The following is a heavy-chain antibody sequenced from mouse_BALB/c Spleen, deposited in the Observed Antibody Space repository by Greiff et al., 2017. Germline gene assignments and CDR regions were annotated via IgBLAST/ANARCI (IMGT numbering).Heavy chain of an antibody. CDR3: ARGGNYLWYFDV. D-gene: IGHD2-1*01. CDR1: GFTFSSFG. Sequence: EVMLVESGGGLVQPGGSRKLSCAASGFTFSSFGMHWVRQAPEKGLEWVAYISSGSSTIYYADTVKGRFTISRDNPKNTLFLQMTSLRSEDTAMYYCARGGNYLWYFDVWGAGTTVTVSS. J-gene: IGHJ1*01. CDR2: ISSGSSTI. V-gene: IGHV5-17*02.